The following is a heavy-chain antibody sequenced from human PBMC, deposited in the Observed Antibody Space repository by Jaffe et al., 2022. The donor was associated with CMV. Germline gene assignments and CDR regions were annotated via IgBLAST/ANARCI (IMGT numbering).Heavy chain of an antibody. D-gene: IGHD5-12*01. CDR2: IYYSGST. V-gene: IGHV4-39*01. Sequence: QLQLQESGPGLVKPSETLSLTCTVSGGSISSSSYYWGWIRQPPGKGLEWIGSIYYSGSTYYNPSLKSRVTISVDTSKNQFSLKLSSVTAADTAVYYCASPGGDGYNYWGPKYYFDYWGQGTLVTVSS. CDR3: ASPGGDGYNYWGPKYYFDY. J-gene: IGHJ4*02. CDR1: GGSISSSSYY.